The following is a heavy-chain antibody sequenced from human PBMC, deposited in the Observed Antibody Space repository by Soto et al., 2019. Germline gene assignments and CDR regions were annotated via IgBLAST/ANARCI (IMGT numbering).Heavy chain of an antibody. D-gene: IGHD2-15*01. J-gene: IGHJ3*02. CDR2: IIPILGIA. Sequence: QVQLVQSGAEVKKPGSSVKVSCKASGGTFSSYTISWVRQAPGQGLEWMGRIIPILGIANYAQKFQGRVTITADKSTRTAYMELRSLRSADTAVYYGASAAPGTDACDIWGQGTMVTVSS. CDR1: GGTFSSYT. V-gene: IGHV1-69*02. CDR3: ASAAPGTDACDI.